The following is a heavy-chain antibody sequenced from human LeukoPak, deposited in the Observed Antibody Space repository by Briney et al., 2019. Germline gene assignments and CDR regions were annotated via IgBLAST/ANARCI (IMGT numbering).Heavy chain of an antibody. D-gene: IGHD6-13*01. CDR3: ANQKAGYFDY. J-gene: IGHJ4*02. CDR1: GFTFSSYA. Sequence: SGGSLRLSCAASGFTFSSYAMHWVRQAPGKGLEWVAVISYDGSNKYYADSVKGRFTISRDNSKNTLYLQTNSLRAEDTAVYYCANQKAGYFDYWGQGTLVTVSS. CDR2: ISYDGSNK. V-gene: IGHV3-30-3*01.